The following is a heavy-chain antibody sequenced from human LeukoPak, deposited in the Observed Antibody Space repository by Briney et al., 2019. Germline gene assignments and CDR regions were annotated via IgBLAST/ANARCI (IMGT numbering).Heavy chain of an antibody. CDR2: IEGDGSER. CDR3: AAGVGWLIDY. V-gene: IGHV3-7*03. D-gene: IGHD6-19*01. CDR1: GFSFSSYW. Sequence: GVSLRLSCAASGFSFSSYWMSWVRQAPGKGLEWVANIEGDGSERNYMDSVKGRFTISRANAKNSLHLQMNSLRAEDTAVYYCAAGVGWLIDYWGQGTLVTVSS. J-gene: IGHJ4*02.